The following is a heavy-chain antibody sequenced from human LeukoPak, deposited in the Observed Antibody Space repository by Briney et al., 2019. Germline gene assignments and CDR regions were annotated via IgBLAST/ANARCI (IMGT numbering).Heavy chain of an antibody. J-gene: IGHJ4*02. CDR3: TAGGVYSLLDH. Sequence: ASVKVSCKVSGDTLSELFMHWVRQAPGKGLEWMGGFDPEGGEAIYAQKFQGRLTMTEDTSTDTAYMDLRSLRSDDTAVYYCTAGGVYSLLDHWGQGTQVTVSS. V-gene: IGHV1-24*01. CDR1: GDTLSELF. CDR2: FDPEGGEA. D-gene: IGHD5/OR15-5a*01.